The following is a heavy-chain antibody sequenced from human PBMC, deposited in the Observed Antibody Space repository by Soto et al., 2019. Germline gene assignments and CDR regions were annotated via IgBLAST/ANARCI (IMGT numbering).Heavy chain of an antibody. V-gene: IGHV3-43D*03. CDR3: AKEFMKGQASYQFDY. Sequence: GGSLRLSCAASGFTFDDYAMHWVRQAPGKGLEWVSLISWDGGSTYYADSVKGRFTISRDNSKNSLYLQMNSLRAEDTALYYCAKEFMKGQASYQFDYWGQGTLVTVSS. J-gene: IGHJ4*02. CDR2: ISWDGGST. D-gene: IGHD5-18*01. CDR1: GFTFDDYA.